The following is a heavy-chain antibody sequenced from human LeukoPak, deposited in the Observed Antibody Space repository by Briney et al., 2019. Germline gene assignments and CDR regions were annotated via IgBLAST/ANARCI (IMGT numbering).Heavy chain of an antibody. V-gene: IGHV4-39*01. D-gene: IGHD1-26*01. J-gene: IGHJ4*02. CDR2: IYYSGTT. CDR1: GGSITSRTYF. CDR3: PRRRSPVYSGGLFAH. Sequence: SETLSLTCTVSGGSITSRTYFWGWIRQPPGKGLECIGSIYYSGTTYYNPSLKSRVTISVDTSNNQFSLKLSSVTAADTAVYSWPRRRSPVYSGGLFAHWGQETRVTVPS.